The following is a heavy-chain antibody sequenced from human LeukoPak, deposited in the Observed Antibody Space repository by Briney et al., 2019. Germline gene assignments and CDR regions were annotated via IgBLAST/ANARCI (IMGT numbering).Heavy chain of an antibody. V-gene: IGHV3-23*01. CDR1: GVTITNKA. J-gene: IGHJ3*02. Sequence: PGGSLRLSCAASGVTITNKAMSWVRQGPGKGLEWVSGISGRAGRDYYADSVKGRFTISRDSSKSTLYPEMNSLRVEDTALYYCAIERGPGYFHDAFDIWGQGTMVTVSS. D-gene: IGHD3-9*01. CDR3: AIERGPGYFHDAFDI. CDR2: ISGRAGRD.